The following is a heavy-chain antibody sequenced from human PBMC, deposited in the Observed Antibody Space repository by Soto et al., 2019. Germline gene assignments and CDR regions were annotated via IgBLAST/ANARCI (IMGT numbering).Heavy chain of an antibody. V-gene: IGHV4-30-4*01. D-gene: IGHD2-15*01. Sequence: PSETLSLTCTVSGGSIISGDYYWSWIRQPPGKGLEWIGYIYYSGSTYYNPSLKSRVTISVDTSKNQFSLKLSSVTAADTAVYYCARVGEAATLGPWGQGTLVTVSS. CDR1: GGSIISGDYY. CDR2: IYYSGST. J-gene: IGHJ5*02. CDR3: ARVGEAATLGP.